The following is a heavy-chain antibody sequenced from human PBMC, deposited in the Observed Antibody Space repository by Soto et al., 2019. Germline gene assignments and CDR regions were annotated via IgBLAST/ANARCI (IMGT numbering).Heavy chain of an antibody. CDR1: GFTFSSYA. CDR3: AKDRASWSVNYYDSSGTYFDY. J-gene: IGHJ4*02. V-gene: IGHV3-23*01. Sequence: GGSLRLSCAASGFTFSSYAMSWVRQAPGKGLEWVSAISGSGGSTYYADSVKGRFTISRDNSKNTLYLQMNSLRAEDTAVYYCAKDRASWSVNYYDSSGTYFDYWGQGTLVTVSS. D-gene: IGHD3-22*01. CDR2: ISGSGGST.